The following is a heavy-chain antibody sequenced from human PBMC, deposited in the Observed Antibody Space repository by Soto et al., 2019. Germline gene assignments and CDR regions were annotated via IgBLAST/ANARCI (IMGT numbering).Heavy chain of an antibody. CDR1: GRSISPSY. CDR3: AAVGVYYGEDPNLDY. CDR2: IYYSGPS. J-gene: IGHJ4*02. Sequence: PSETLSLTCSVSGRSISPSYWSWIGQPPGKGLEWVASIYYSGPSNYNPSLKSRVTMSVDTSKNHFSLNLSYVNAADTAVYYCAAVGVYYGEDPNLDYWGRGTLVTVSS. D-gene: IGHD4-17*01. V-gene: IGHV4-59*01.